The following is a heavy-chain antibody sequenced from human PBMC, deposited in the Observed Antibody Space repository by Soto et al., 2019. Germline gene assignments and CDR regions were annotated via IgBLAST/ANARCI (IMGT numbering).Heavy chain of an antibody. D-gene: IGHD5-12*01. J-gene: IGHJ4*02. CDR1: GYNFGSYW. V-gene: IGHV5-51*01. CDR2: IYPGDSDT. CDR3: ARHPKYYSGYRYFDY. Sequence: PGESLKISCKASGYNFGSYWIAWVRQMPGKGLEWMGIIYPGDSDTRYNPSFQGQVTISADESISTAYLQWSSLQASDSAMYYCARHPKYYSGYRYFDYWGQGTLVTVSS.